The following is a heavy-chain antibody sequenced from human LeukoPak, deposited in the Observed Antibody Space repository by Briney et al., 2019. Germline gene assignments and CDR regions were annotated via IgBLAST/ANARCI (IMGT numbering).Heavy chain of an antibody. CDR1: GGSISSGAYY. V-gene: IGHV4-61*08. CDR2: INYSGST. D-gene: IGHD6-13*01. J-gene: IGHJ3*02. Sequence: SETLSLTCTVSGGSISSGAYYWSWIRQPPGKGLEWIGYINYSGSTNSNPSLKSRVSLSVDTSENQFSLRLSSVTAADTAVYYCARHGHSNNWYVAFDIWGQGTVVTVSS. CDR3: ARHGHSNNWYVAFDI.